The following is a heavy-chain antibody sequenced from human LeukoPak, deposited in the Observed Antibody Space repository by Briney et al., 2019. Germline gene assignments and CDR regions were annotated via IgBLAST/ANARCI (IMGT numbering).Heavy chain of an antibody. CDR1: GLTFSSYG. Sequence: PGRSLRLSCVASGLTFSSYGTHWVPQAPGKGLERGAIIGYDATNNYYADSVKGRFTISRDNSKNTLYLQMNTMRVEDTAGYYCAKGEADDSSGDDGFDIWGQGTMVTVSS. CDR2: IGYDATNN. V-gene: IGHV3-33*06. CDR3: AKGEADDSSGDDGFDI. J-gene: IGHJ3*02. D-gene: IGHD3-22*01.